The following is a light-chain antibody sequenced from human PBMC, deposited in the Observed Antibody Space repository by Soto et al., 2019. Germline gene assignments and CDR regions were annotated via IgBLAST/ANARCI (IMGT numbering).Light chain of an antibody. V-gene: IGLV1-47*02. CDR2: SNN. CDR3: ASWDDRLGAVI. Sequence: QSVLTQLPSASGTPGQRVFISCSGSSSNIGGTNYAYWYQQLPGAAPKLLMHSNNLRPSGVPERISGSKSGTSASLAISGLRFEDEAVYYCASWDDRLGAVIFGGGTKVPVL. J-gene: IGLJ2*01. CDR1: SSNIGGTNY.